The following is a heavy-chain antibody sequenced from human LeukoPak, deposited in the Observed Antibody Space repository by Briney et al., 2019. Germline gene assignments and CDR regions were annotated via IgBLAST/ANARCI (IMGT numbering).Heavy chain of an antibody. CDR3: AKVPYCSSTSCYHYFDH. CDR2: IRYDGSNK. D-gene: IGHD2-2*01. Sequence: PGGSLRLSCAASGFTFSSYGMHWVRQAPGKGLEWVAFIRYDGSNKYYADSVKGRFTISRDNSKNTLYLQMNSLRAEDTAVYYCAKVPYCSSTSCYHYFDHWGQGTLVTVSS. CDR1: GFTFSSYG. J-gene: IGHJ4*02. V-gene: IGHV3-30*02.